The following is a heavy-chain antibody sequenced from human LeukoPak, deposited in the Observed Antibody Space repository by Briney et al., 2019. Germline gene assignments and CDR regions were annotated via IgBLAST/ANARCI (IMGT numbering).Heavy chain of an antibody. CDR1: GGSISSNSYY. J-gene: IGHJ4*02. D-gene: IGHD3-22*01. CDR3: ARMMGIKYYYDSSGYYPDY. Sequence: SETLSLTCTVSGGSISSNSYYWGWIRQPPGKGLEWIGSIYYSGSTYYNPSLKSRVTISVDTSKNQFSLKLSSVTAADTAVYYCARMMGIKYYYDSSGYYPDYWGQGTLVTVSS. CDR2: IYYSGST. V-gene: IGHV4-39*07.